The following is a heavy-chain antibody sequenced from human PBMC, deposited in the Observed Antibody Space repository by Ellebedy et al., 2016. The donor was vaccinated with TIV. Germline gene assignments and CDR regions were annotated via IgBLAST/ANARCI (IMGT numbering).Heavy chain of an antibody. J-gene: IGHJ4*02. CDR1: GFTFRSYS. V-gene: IGHV3-21*01. CDR3: ARQNPAYSSGQVSPIDH. Sequence: GESLKISCAASGFTFRSYSMGWVRQAPGKGLEWVSSIDSSSTYIYYADSLRGRLTISRDNAKYSLYLQMNSLRAEDTAVYYCARQNPAYSSGQVSPIDHWGQGALVTVSS. CDR2: IDSSSTYI. D-gene: IGHD6-19*01.